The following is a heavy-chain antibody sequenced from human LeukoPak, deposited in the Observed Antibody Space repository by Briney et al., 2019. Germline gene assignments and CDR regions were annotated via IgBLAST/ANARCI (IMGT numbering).Heavy chain of an antibody. D-gene: IGHD4-17*01. CDR3: ARGPVTRFEN. V-gene: IGHV3-53*01. CDR2: IYSGGTT. CDR1: GFTVSSNY. Sequence: GGSLRLSCAASGFTVSSNYMSWVRQAPGKGLEWVSVIYSGGTTYYADSVKGRFTISRDNSNNTLYLQMNSLRAEDTAVYYCARGPVTRFENWGQGTMVTVSS. J-gene: IGHJ3*02.